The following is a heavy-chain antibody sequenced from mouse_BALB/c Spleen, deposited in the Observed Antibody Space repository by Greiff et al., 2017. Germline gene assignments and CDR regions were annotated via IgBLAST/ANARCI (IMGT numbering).Heavy chain of an antibody. CDR3: ARRGGNYLYYAMDY. J-gene: IGHJ4*01. CDR1: GFTFSSFG. CDR2: ISSGSSTI. V-gene: IGHV5-17*02. D-gene: IGHD2-1*01. Sequence: EVKLVESGGGLVQPGGSRKLSCAASGFTFSSFGMHWVRQAPEKGLEWVAYISSGSSTIYYADTVKGRFTISRDNPKNTLFLQMTSLRSEDTAMYYCARRGGNYLYYAMDYWGQGTSVTVSS.